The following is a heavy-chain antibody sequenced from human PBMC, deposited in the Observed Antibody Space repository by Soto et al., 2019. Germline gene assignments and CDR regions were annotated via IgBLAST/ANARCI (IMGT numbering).Heavy chain of an antibody. J-gene: IGHJ4*02. CDR2: ISYDGNNK. Sequence: QVQLVESGGGVVQPGRSLRLSCAASGFTFGSYDIHWVRQAPGKGLEWVAVISYDGNNKYYADSVKGRFTISRDNPKNTLYLQMNSLRPEDTAVYYCARDSRAGYCGDDTCTGDFWGQGTLVTVSS. CDR1: GFTFGSYD. V-gene: IGHV3-30-3*01. CDR3: ARDSRAGYCGDDTCTGDF. D-gene: IGHD2-21*01.